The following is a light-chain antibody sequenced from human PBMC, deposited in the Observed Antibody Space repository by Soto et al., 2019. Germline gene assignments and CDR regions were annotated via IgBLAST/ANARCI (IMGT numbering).Light chain of an antibody. J-gene: IGLJ3*02. Sequence: QSVLTQPPSVSGAPGQRVTISCTGSSSNMGAGYHVHWYQQLPGTAPKLVIYVNNNRPSGVPDRFSGSKSGTSASLAITGLQPEDEADYYCQSYDSRLSGWVFGGGTKLTVL. CDR1: SSNMGAGYH. CDR2: VNN. CDR3: QSYDSRLSGWV. V-gene: IGLV1-40*01.